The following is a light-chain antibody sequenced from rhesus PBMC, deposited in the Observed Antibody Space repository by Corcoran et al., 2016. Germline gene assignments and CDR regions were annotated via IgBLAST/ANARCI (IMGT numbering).Light chain of an antibody. CDR1: SSDIGAYTR. CDR2: EVS. CDR3: NSYTSSNTFI. Sequence: QAAPTQSPSVSGSPGQSVTISCTGTSSDIGAYTRVSWYQHHPGKAPKLLIYEVSKRPSGVSDRFSGSKSGNTASLTISGPQPEDEADYYCNSYTSSNTFIFGTGTRLTVL. V-gene: IGLV2-13*03. J-gene: IGLJ1*01.